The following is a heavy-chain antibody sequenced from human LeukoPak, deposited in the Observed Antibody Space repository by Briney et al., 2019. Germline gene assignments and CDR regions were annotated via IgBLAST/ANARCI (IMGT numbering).Heavy chain of an antibody. CDR2: INWNGGST. Sequence: GGSLRLSCAASGFTFDDYAMSWVRQAPGKGLEWVSGINWNGGSTGYADSVKGRFTISRDNAKNFLYLQMNSLRAEDTALYYCARDALYGSGSYFDYWGQGTLVTVSS. V-gene: IGHV3-20*04. D-gene: IGHD3-10*01. J-gene: IGHJ4*02. CDR1: GFTFDDYA. CDR3: ARDALYGSGSYFDY.